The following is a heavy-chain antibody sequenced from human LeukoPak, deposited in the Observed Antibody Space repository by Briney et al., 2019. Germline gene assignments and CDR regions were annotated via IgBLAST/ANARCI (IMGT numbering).Heavy chain of an antibody. CDR3: ARGRVWFGELLPSRSIAFDY. J-gene: IGHJ4*02. CDR2: INHSGST. Sequence: SETLSLTCAVYGGSFSGYYWSWLRQPPVKGLEWFGEINHSGSTNYNPSLKSRVTISVDTSKNQFSLKLSSVTAADTAVYYCARGRVWFGELLPSRSIAFDYWGQGTLVTVSS. CDR1: GGSFSGYY. V-gene: IGHV4-34*01. D-gene: IGHD3-10*01.